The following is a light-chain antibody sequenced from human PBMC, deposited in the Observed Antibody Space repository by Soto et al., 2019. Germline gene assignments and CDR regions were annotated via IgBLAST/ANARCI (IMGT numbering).Light chain of an antibody. Sequence: EIVLTQSPATLSLSPGERITLSCRASQSVSSYLAWYQRKPGQAPRLLIYDASNRATGIPARFSGSGSGTDFTLTISSLEPEDFAVYYCQQRSNWPITFGQGTKLEI. CDR3: QQRSNWPIT. J-gene: IGKJ2*01. CDR1: QSVSSY. V-gene: IGKV3-11*01. CDR2: DAS.